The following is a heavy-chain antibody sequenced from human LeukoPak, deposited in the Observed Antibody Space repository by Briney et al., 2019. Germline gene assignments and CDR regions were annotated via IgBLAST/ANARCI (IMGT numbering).Heavy chain of an antibody. Sequence: GGSLRLSCAASGFTFSSYGMHWVRQAPGKGLEWVAFIRYDGSNKYYADSVKGRFTISRDNSKNTLYLQMNSLRAEDTAVYYCANPLGYCTNGVCSPDYWGQGTLVTVSS. V-gene: IGHV3-30*02. D-gene: IGHD2-8*01. CDR2: IRYDGSNK. J-gene: IGHJ4*02. CDR3: ANPLGYCTNGVCSPDY. CDR1: GFTFSSYG.